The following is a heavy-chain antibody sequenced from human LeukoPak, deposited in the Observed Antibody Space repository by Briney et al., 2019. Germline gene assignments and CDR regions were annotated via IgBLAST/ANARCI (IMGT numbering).Heavy chain of an antibody. V-gene: IGHV4-34*01. CDR2: INHSGST. CDR1: GGSFSGYY. CDR3: ARGYSSSWYDSFDY. D-gene: IGHD6-13*01. J-gene: IGHJ4*02. Sequence: SETLSLTCAVYGGSFSGYYWSWIRQPPGKGLEWIGEINHSGSTNYYPSLKSRVTISVDTSKNQFALKLSSVTAADTAVYYCARGYSSSWYDSFDYWGKGTLVTVSS.